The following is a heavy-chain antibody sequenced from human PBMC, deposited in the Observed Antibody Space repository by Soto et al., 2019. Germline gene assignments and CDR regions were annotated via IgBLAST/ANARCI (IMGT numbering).Heavy chain of an antibody. J-gene: IGHJ6*02. CDR3: ARGSSIAGLYYGMDV. V-gene: IGHV4-31*03. CDR1: GGSISSGGYY. D-gene: IGHD6-6*01. Sequence: QVQLQESGPGLVKPSQTLSLTCTVSGGSISSGGYYWTGIRQHPGKGLEWIGYNYYSGITYYNPSRRSRVTISLDTSKNQFSLKLSSVTAADTAVYYCARGSSIAGLYYGMDVWGQGTTVTVSS. CDR2: NYYSGIT.